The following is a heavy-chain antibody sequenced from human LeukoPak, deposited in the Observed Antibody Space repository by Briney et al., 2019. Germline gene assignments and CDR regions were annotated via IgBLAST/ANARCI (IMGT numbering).Heavy chain of an antibody. J-gene: IGHJ4*02. CDR3: ATLKSGYCSTTSCLNYFDF. CDR2: ITPSGDTT. CDR1: GFTFSSYA. Sequence: GGSLRLSCAASGFTFSSYAMSWVRQAPGKGLEWVSAITPSGDTTYYADSVKGRFTISKDYSKNTLYLQMNSLRAEDTAVYYCATLKSGYCSTTSCLNYFDFWGQGKLVTVSS. V-gene: IGHV3-23*01. D-gene: IGHD2-2*03.